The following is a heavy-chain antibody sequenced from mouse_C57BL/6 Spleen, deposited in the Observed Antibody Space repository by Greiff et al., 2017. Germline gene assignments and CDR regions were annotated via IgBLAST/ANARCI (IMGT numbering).Heavy chain of an antibody. Sequence: EVKLVESGGGLVKPGGSLKLSCAASGFTFSDYGMHWVRQAPEKGLEWVAYISSGSSTIYYADTVKGRFTISRDNAKNTLFLQMTSLRSEDTAVYYCARGDYDYDGPLAYWGQGTLVTVSA. J-gene: IGHJ3*01. CDR2: ISSGSSTI. V-gene: IGHV5-17*01. CDR1: GFTFSDYG. D-gene: IGHD2-4*01. CDR3: ARGDYDYDGPLAY.